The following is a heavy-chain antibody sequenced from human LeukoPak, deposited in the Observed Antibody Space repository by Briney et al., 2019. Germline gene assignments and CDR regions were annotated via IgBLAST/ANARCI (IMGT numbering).Heavy chain of an antibody. CDR3: ARERTGFYNDY. CDR1: GFIFSNYW. J-gene: IGHJ4*02. V-gene: IGHV3-7*01. CDR2: IKQDGSEK. D-gene: IGHD1-1*01. Sequence: GGSLRLSCAASGFIFSNYWMSWVRQAPGKGLEWVANIKQDGSEKYYVDSVKGRFTISRDNAKNSLYLQMNSLRAEDTAVYYCARERTGFYNDYWGQGTLVTVSS.